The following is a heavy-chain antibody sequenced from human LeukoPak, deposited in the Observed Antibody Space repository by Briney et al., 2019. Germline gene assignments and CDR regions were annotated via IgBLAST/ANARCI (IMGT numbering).Heavy chain of an antibody. J-gene: IGHJ4*02. D-gene: IGHD5-12*01. CDR1: GFTVTSNY. CDR3: AREVRGYYFDY. V-gene: IGHV3-53*01. Sequence: GGSLRLSCAASGFTVTSNYMAWVRQAPGKGLEWVSVISSGGNTYYADSVKGRFTISRDNSKNTVYLQMNGLRAEDTAVYYCAREVRGYYFDYWGQGTLVTASS. CDR2: ISSGGNT.